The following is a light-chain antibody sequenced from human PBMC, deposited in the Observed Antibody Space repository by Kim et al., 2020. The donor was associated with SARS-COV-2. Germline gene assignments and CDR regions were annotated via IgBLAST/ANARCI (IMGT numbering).Light chain of an antibody. CDR2: KTS. J-gene: IGKJ1*01. V-gene: IGKV1-5*03. CDR3: QQYNSLRT. CDR1: QSIKNW. Sequence: SASVGDRVTITCRASQSIKNWLAWYQQKPGQVPKLLIYKTSTLQPGVASRFSGSGSGTEFTLPISSLQPDDSATYYCQQYNSLRTFGQGTKVDIK.